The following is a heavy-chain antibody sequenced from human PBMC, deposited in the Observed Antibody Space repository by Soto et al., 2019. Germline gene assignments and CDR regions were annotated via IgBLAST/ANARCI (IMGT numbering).Heavy chain of an antibody. J-gene: IGHJ4*02. Sequence: PGGSLRLSCAASGFTVSVNYMIWVRQAPGKGLEWVSVIYSGGSGGSTYYADSVKGRFTISRDNFKNTLYLQMNSLRAEDTAVYYCARDRAAAAFDYWGQGTLVTVSS. V-gene: IGHV3-66*01. CDR2: IYSGGSGGST. D-gene: IGHD6-13*01. CDR1: GFTVSVNY. CDR3: ARDRAAAAFDY.